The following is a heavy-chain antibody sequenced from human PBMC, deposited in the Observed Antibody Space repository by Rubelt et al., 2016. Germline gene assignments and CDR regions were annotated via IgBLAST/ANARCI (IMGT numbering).Heavy chain of an antibody. Sequence: EVQLLESGGTLVQPGGSLRLSCAASGFTFSSYAMSWVRQAPGKGLEWVSAITGDATGTSYTNSAKGRFTISRDKSKNTRNRQMNSLGAEDTAVYYCAKSPDYYFYGTDVWGQGTTVTVSS. CDR3: AKSPDYYFYGTDV. V-gene: IGHV3-23*01. CDR2: ITGDATGT. J-gene: IGHJ6*02. CDR1: GFTFSSYA.